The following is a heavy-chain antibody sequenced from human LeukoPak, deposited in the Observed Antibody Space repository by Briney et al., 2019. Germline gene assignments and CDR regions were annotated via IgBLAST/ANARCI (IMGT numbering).Heavy chain of an antibody. J-gene: IGHJ4*02. CDR2: INLGGSAK. CDR3: AARGLNNY. V-gene: IGHV3-7*01. Sequence: GGSLRLSCSASGFAFSDYWMNWVRQAPGKGPEWVANINLGGSAKLYVDSVRGRCTISRDNAKNSLYLQLNSLRVEDTAVCYCAARGLNNYWGQGTLVTVSS. CDR1: GFAFSDYW. D-gene: IGHD3-10*01.